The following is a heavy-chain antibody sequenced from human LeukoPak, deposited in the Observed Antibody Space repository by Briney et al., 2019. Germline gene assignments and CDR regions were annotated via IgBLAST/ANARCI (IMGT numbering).Heavy chain of an antibody. CDR2: INHSGST. CDR1: GGSFSGYY. CDR3: ARLRSFLEWLPHPDV. J-gene: IGHJ6*04. Sequence: KASETLSLTCAVYGGSFSGYYWSWIRQPPGKGLEWIGEINHSGSTNYNPSLKSRVTISVDTSKNQFSLKLSSVTAADTAVYYCARLRSFLEWLPHPDVWGKGTTVTVSS. D-gene: IGHD3-3*02. V-gene: IGHV4-34*01.